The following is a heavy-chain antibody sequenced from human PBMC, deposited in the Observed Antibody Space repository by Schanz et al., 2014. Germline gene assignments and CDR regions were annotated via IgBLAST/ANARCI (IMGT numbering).Heavy chain of an antibody. J-gene: IGHJ2*01. CDR3: ARVVRLAYCGGDCYSGGYFDL. V-gene: IGHV3-21*01. D-gene: IGHD2-21*01. CDR2: ISSSSSYI. Sequence: EVQLVESGGGLVKPGGSLRLSCAASGFTFSSYSMNWVRQAPGKGLEWVSSISSSSSYIYYADSVKGRFTISRDNAKNSLYLQMNRLRAEETAVYYCARVVRLAYCGGDCYSGGYFDLWGRGTLVTVSS. CDR1: GFTFSSYS.